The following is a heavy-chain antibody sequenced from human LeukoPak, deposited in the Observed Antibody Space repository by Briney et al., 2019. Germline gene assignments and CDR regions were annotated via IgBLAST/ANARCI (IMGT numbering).Heavy chain of an antibody. CDR3: ARDVLEIAAAGTPDAFDI. CDR1: GFTFSSYA. V-gene: IGHV3-23*01. Sequence: PGGSLRLSCAASGFTFSSYAMSWVRQAPGKGLEWVSTISGSGGSTYYADSVKGRFTISRDNAKNSLYLQMNSLRAEDTAVYYCARDVLEIAAAGTPDAFDIWGQGTMVTVSS. D-gene: IGHD6-13*01. CDR2: ISGSGGST. J-gene: IGHJ3*02.